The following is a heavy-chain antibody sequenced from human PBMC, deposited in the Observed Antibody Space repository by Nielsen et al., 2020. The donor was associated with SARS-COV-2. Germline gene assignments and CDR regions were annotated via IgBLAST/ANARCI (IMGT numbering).Heavy chain of an antibody. CDR3: AKAHSGSYYELGAFDI. Sequence: GGSLRLSCAASGFTFDDYTMHWVRQAPGKGLEWVSLISWDGGSTYYADSVKGRFTISRDNSKNSLYLQMNSLRTEDTALYYCAKAHSGSYYELGAFDIWGQGTMVTVSS. J-gene: IGHJ3*02. D-gene: IGHD1-26*01. CDR2: ISWDGGST. V-gene: IGHV3-43*01. CDR1: GFTFDDYT.